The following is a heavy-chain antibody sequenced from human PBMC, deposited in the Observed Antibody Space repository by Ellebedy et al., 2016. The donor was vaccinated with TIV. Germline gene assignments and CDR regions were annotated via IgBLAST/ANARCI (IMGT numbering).Heavy chain of an antibody. D-gene: IGHD6-19*01. Sequence: GGSLRLSCTASGFTFGDYAMSWVRQAPGKGLEWVGFIRSKAYGGTTEYAASVKGRFTISRDDSKSIAYLQMNSLKTEDTAVYYCTRDGLPYSSGWYHDYWGQGTLVTVSS. V-gene: IGHV3-49*04. J-gene: IGHJ4*02. CDR2: IRSKAYGGTT. CDR3: TRDGLPYSSGWYHDY. CDR1: GFTFGDYA.